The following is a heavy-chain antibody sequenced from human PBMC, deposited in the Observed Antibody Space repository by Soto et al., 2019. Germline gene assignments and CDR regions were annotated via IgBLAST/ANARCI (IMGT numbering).Heavy chain of an antibody. J-gene: IGHJ3*02. CDR1: GGSFSTYY. Sequence: ASETLSLTCVGSGGSFSTYYYNWIRQSPGKGLEWIGEINHSGSNNYSPSLKSRVTMSLDTSKNQFSLKLTSVTAADTAVYYCARGGSNDWQVAFDIWGQGTMVTVSS. V-gene: IGHV4-34*01. CDR2: INHSGSN. CDR3: ARGGSNDWQVAFDI. D-gene: IGHD3-9*01.